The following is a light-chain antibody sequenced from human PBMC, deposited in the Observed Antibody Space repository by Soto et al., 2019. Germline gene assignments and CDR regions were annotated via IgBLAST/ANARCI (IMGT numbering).Light chain of an antibody. Sequence: DVQMTQSPSSLSASVGDRVTLTCRASQGITNYLAWYQQKPGKVPRLLIYGASTLQSGVPSRFSGSGSGTYFNLTIDSLQPEDVATYYCQKYNSAHSYSFGQGTKVEIK. CDR2: GAS. CDR3: QKYNSAHSYS. J-gene: IGKJ1*01. CDR1: QGITNY. V-gene: IGKV1-27*01.